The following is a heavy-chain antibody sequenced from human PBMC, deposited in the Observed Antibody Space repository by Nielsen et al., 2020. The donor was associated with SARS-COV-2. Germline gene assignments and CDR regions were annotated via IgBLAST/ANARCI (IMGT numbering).Heavy chain of an antibody. CDR2: ISSYSNYK. CDR1: GFTISTYA. V-gene: IGHV3-21*01. D-gene: IGHD2-15*01. J-gene: IGHJ4*02. Sequence: GESLKISCVVSGFTISTYAMSWVRQAPGKGLEWASSISSYSNYKQYADSVKGRFAISRDNAKSSLYLQMSSLRAEDTGVYYCVRESSTYYIDYWGQGILVTVSS. CDR3: VRESSTYYIDY.